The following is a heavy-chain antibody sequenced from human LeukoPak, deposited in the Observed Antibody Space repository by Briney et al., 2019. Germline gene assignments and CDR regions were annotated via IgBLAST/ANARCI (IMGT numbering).Heavy chain of an antibody. D-gene: IGHD1-26*01. CDR2: INHSGST. CDR1: GGSFSGYY. J-gene: IGHJ5*02. CDR3: ASRLLIPSTFDP. V-gene: IGHV4-34*01. Sequence: SETLSLTCAVYGGSFSGYYWSWIRQPPGKGLEWIGEINHSGSTNYSPSLKSRVTISVDTSKNQFSLKLSSVTAADTAVYYCASRLLIPSTFDPWGQGTLVNVSS.